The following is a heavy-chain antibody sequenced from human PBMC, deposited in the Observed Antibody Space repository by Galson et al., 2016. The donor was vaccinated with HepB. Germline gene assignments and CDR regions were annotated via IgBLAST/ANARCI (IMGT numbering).Heavy chain of an antibody. D-gene: IGHD2-8*01. CDR2: IYYTGRT. CDR3: ARSPGVPLGVLMVYGEYHFDS. J-gene: IGHJ4*02. CDR1: GGSIGNHY. V-gene: IGHV4-59*08. Sequence: SETLSLTCTVSGGSIGNHYWSWIRQPPGKGLEWIGYIYYTGRTNYNPSLKSRVTMSVDSSRNQFSLELTSVTAADTAVYYCARSPGVPLGVLMVYGEYHFDSWGLGTLVIVSS.